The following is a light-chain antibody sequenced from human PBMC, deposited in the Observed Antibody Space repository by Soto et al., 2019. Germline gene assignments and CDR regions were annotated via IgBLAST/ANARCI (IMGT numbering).Light chain of an antibody. CDR1: QSVGTY. Sequence: EIVLTQSPATLSLSPGERATLSCRANQSVGTYLVWYQQKPGQAPRLLIYDANKRATGIPDRFSGSGSGTDFTLTISNLEPEDSAVYYCQQRRAWPRVFGGGTRME. V-gene: IGKV3-11*01. J-gene: IGKJ4*01. CDR3: QQRRAWPRV. CDR2: DAN.